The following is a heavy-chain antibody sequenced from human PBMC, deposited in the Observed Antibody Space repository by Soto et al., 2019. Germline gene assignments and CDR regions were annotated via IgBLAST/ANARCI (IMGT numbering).Heavy chain of an antibody. Sequence: SETLSLTCAVYGGSFSGYYWSWIRQPPGKGLEWIGEINHSGSTNYNPSLKSRVTISVDTSKNQFSLKLSSVTAADTAVYYCARGIPQYGRTPYYFDYWGQGTLVTVSS. CDR2: INHSGST. J-gene: IGHJ4*02. CDR3: ARGIPQYGRTPYYFDY. D-gene: IGHD4-17*01. CDR1: GGSFSGYY. V-gene: IGHV4-34*01.